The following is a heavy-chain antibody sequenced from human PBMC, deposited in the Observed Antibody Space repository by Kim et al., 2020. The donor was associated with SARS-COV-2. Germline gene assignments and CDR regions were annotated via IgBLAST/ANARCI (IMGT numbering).Heavy chain of an antibody. CDR3: SRDCSGGSCYSEPYHYYYYMDV. J-gene: IGHJ6*03. CDR2: INTNTGNP. CDR1: GYTFTSYA. D-gene: IGHD2-15*01. V-gene: IGHV7-4-1*02. Sequence: ASVKVSCKASGYTFTSYAMNWVRQAPGQGLEWMGWINTNTGNPTYAQGFTGRFVFSLDTSVSTAYLQISSLKAEDTAVYYCSRDCSGGSCYSEPYHYYYYMDVWGKGTTVTVSS.